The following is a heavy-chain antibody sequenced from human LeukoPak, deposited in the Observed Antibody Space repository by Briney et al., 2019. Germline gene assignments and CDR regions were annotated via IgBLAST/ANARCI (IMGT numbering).Heavy chain of an antibody. V-gene: IGHV1-69*13. Sequence: ASVKVSCKASGGTFSSYAISWVRQAPGQGLEWMGGIIPIFGTANYAQKFQGRVTITADESTSTAYMELSSLRSEDTAVYYCAREGPFRASFDYWGQGTLVTVSS. J-gene: IGHJ4*02. CDR2: IIPIFGTA. CDR3: AREGPFRASFDY. CDR1: GGTFSSYA.